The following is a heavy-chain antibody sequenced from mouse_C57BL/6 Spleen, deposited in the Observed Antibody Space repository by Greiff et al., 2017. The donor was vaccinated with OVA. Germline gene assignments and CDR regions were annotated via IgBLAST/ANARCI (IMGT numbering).Heavy chain of an antibody. CDR1: GYTFTSYW. V-gene: IGHV1-7*01. J-gene: IGHJ2*01. CDR2: LNPSSGYT. Sequence: QVQLQQSGAELAKPGASVKLSCKASGYTFTSYWMHWVKQRPGQGLEWIGYLNPSSGYTKYNQKFKDKATLTADKSSRTAYMQLSSLTYEDSAVYYCARRAYYSNIDYWGQGTTLTVSS. CDR3: ARRAYYSNIDY. D-gene: IGHD2-5*01.